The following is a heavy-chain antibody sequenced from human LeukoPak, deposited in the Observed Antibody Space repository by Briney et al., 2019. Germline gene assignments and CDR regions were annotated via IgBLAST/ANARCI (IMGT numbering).Heavy chain of an antibody. Sequence: ASVKVSCKASGGTFSSYAISWVRQAPGQGLEWMGGIIPIFGTANYAQKFQGRVTITAEESTRTAYMELSSLGSEDTAVYYCARNPATYYYGSGSYFGMDVWGKGTTVTVSS. J-gene: IGHJ6*04. CDR2: IIPIFGTA. CDR1: GGTFSSYA. V-gene: IGHV1-69*13. D-gene: IGHD3-10*01. CDR3: ARNPATYYYGSGSYFGMDV.